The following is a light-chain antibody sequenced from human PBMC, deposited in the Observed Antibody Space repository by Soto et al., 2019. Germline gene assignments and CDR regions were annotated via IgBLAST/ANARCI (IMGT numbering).Light chain of an antibody. CDR1: QSINIY. CDR2: GAS. J-gene: IGKJ2*01. V-gene: IGKV1-39*01. CDR3: QQSYRSPYT. Sequence: IQLTQSPSSLSASVGDRVTVNCRASQSINIYLNWYQQKPGKAPTLLIYGASTLQSGVPSRFSGGGSRTDFTLTISSLQTEDFATYYCQQSYRSPYTFGQGTKLEI.